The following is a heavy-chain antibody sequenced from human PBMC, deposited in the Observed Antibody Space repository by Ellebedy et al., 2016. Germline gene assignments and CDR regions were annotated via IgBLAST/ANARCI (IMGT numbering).Heavy chain of an antibody. V-gene: IGHV4-59*01. CDR1: GGSISSYY. D-gene: IGHD4-11*01. Sequence: SETLSLXCTVSGGSISSYYWSWIRQPPGKGLEWIGYIYYSGSTNYNPSLKSRVTISVDTSKNQFSLKLSSVTAADTAVYYWAREAVTNDYGMDVWGQGTTVTVSS. J-gene: IGHJ6*02. CDR3: AREAVTNDYGMDV. CDR2: IYYSGST.